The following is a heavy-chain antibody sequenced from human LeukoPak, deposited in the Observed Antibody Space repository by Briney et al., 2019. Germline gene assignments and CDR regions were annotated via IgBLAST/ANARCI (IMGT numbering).Heavy chain of an antibody. CDR2: ISSSSSYI. D-gene: IGHD6-13*01. J-gene: IGHJ4*02. CDR3: ARDMVGIAGAGTLDY. V-gene: IGHV3-21*01. CDR1: GFTFSSYS. Sequence: GGSLRLSCAASGFTFSSYSMNWVRQAPGKGLEWVSSISSSSSYIYFADSVKGRFTISRDNAKNSLYLQMNSLRAEDTAVYYCARDMVGIAGAGTLDYWGQGTLVTVSS.